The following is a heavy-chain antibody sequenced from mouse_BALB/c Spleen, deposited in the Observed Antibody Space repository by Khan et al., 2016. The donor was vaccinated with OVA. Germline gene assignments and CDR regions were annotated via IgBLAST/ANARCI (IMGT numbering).Heavy chain of an antibody. Sequence: QIQLVQSGPELKKPGETVKISCKASGYTFTNYGMNWVKQAPGKGLKWMGWINTYTGEPTYADDFKGRFAFSLETSATTAYLQINNLKNEDTSAYFCTKSYYYYVMDYWGQGTSVTVSS. V-gene: IGHV9-3-1*01. D-gene: IGHD2-10*01. CDR1: GYTFTNYG. J-gene: IGHJ4*01. CDR3: TKSYYYYVMDY. CDR2: INTYTGEP.